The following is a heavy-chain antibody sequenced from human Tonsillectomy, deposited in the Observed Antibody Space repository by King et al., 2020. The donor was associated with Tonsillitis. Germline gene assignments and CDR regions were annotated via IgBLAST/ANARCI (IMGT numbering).Heavy chain of an antibody. CDR2: IFPGDSDS. CDR1: GYSFTSYW. V-gene: IGHV5-51*03. J-gene: IGHJ3*02. CDR3: ARPYDYYGHFDI. Sequence: VQLVESGAEMKKPGESLTISCTGSGYSFTSYWIGWVRQMPGKGLEWMGIIFPGDSDSRYSPSFQGQVTISADKSISTAYLQWSSLEASDTAMYYCARPYDYYGHFDIWGQGTMVTVSS. D-gene: IGHD3-10*01.